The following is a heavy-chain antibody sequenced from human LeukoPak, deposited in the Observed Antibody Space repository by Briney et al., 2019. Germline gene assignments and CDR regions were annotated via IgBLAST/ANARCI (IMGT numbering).Heavy chain of an antibody. CDR1: GFTFSYHT. CDR3: ARVPESTWTSLDYFDY. J-gene: IGHJ4*01. CDR2: ISSSSTYM. D-gene: IGHD2-2*01. Sequence: SGGSLRLSCAASGFTFSYHTFNWLRQAPGKGLEWLSSISSSSTYMYYSDSVKGRFIISRDDAQDSVCLEMSSLRVEDTAIYYCARVPESTWTSLDYFDYWGQGTLVAVSS. V-gene: IGHV3-21*01.